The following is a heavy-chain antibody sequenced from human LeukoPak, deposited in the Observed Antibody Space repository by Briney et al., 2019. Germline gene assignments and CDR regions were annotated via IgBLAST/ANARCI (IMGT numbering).Heavy chain of an antibody. CDR3: ARDTGWGPLDGGALDY. CDR2: MNPNSGNT. D-gene: IGHD3-16*01. J-gene: IGHJ4*02. CDR1: GYTFTSYD. Sequence: ASVKVSCKASGYTFTSYDINWVRQATGQGLEWMGWMNPNSGNTGYAQKFQGRVTITRNTSISTAYMELSSLRSEDTAVYYCARDTGWGPLDGGALDYWGQGTLVTVSS. V-gene: IGHV1-8*03.